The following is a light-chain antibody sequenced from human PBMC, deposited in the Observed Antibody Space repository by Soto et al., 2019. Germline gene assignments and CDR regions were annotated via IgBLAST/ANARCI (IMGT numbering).Light chain of an antibody. CDR1: SSDVGGYNY. J-gene: IGLJ2*01. V-gene: IGLV2-14*01. CDR3: SSYAGSYTQV. CDR2: DVT. Sequence: QSALTQPASVSGSPGQSITVSCTGTSSDVGGYNYVSWYQQHPGKAPKLIIYDVTNRPSGVSNRFSGSKSGNTASLTISGLQAEDEADYYCSSYAGSYTQVFGGGTKLTVL.